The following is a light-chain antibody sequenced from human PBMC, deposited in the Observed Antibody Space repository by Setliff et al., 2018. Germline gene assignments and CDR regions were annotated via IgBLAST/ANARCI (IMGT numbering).Light chain of an antibody. CDR3: TFYSGSNNFF. J-gene: IGLJ1*01. V-gene: IGLV2-8*01. CDR2: EVT. CDR1: GGLVGGYNY. Sequence: ALTQPPSASGSPGQSVTISCTGTGGLVGGYNYVSWYQQHPGKAPRLIIYEVTKRPSGVPDRFSGSNSGNTASLTVSGLQAEDEADYYCTFYSGSNNFFFGSGTKVT.